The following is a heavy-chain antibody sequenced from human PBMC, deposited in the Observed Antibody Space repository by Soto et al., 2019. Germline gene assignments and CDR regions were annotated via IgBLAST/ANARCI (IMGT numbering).Heavy chain of an antibody. CDR1: GYTFTSYG. V-gene: IGHV1-18*01. D-gene: IGHD6-13*01. Sequence: QVQLVQSGAEVKKPGASVKVSCKASGYTFTSYGISWVRQAPGQGLEWMGWISAYNGNTTYVQKFQGRVTMTTDTSTSPAYMKLRSLRSDDTAVYSCASDAAAGLHDYWGQGPLVTVAS. CDR2: ISAYNGNT. J-gene: IGHJ4*02. CDR3: ASDAAAGLHDY.